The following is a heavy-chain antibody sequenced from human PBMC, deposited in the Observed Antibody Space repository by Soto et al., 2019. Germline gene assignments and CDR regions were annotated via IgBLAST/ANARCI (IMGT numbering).Heavy chain of an antibody. Sequence: QVQLQESGPGLVKPSQTLSLTCTVSGGSISSGGYYWSWIRQHPGKGLEWIGYIYYSGSTYYNPSRKSRVTIAVDTSKNQFSLKLSSVTAADTAVYYCARTALLGCSGGSCYSDYYDGMDVWCQGTTVTVSS. CDR3: ARTALLGCSGGSCYSDYYDGMDV. CDR2: IYYSGST. CDR1: GGSISSGGYY. V-gene: IGHV4-31*03. D-gene: IGHD2-15*01. J-gene: IGHJ6*02.